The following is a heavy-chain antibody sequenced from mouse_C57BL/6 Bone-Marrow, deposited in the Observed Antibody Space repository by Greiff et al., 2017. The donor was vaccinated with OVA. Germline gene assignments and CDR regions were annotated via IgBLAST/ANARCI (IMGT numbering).Heavy chain of an antibody. D-gene: IGHD2-2*01. V-gene: IGHV1-62-2*01. CDR3: ARHGASSIYYGYAWFAY. CDR2: FYPGSGSI. Sequence: QVQLQQSGAELVKPGASVKLSCKASGYTFTEYTIHWVKQRSGQGLEWIGWFYPGSGSIKYNEKFKDKATLTADKSSSTVYRELSRLTSEDSAVYFCARHGASSIYYGYAWFAYWGQGTLVTVSA. CDR1: GYTFTEYT. J-gene: IGHJ3*01.